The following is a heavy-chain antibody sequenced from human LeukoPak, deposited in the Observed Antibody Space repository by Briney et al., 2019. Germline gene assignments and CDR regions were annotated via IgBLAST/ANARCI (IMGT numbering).Heavy chain of an antibody. CDR1: GFTVSSNY. Sequence: GGSLRLSCAASGFTVSSNYMSWVRQAPGKGLEWVSVIYSGGSTYYADSVKGRFTISRDNSKNTLYLQMNSLRAEDTAVYYCARMEADIVVVPAASFDYWGQGTLVTVSS. D-gene: IGHD2-2*01. V-gene: IGHV3-53*05. CDR3: ARMEADIVVVPAASFDY. J-gene: IGHJ4*02. CDR2: IYSGGST.